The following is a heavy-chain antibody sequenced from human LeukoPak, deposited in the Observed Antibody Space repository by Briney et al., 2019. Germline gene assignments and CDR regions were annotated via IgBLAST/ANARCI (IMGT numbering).Heavy chain of an antibody. CDR1: GYTFTSYY. J-gene: IGHJ4*02. CDR2: INPSGGST. Sequence: ASVKVFCTASGYTFTSYYMHWVRQAPGQGLEWMGIINPSGGSTSYAQKFQGRVTMTRDTSTSTVYMELSSLRSEDTAAYYCARGDYGGNSGLGFDYWGQGTLVTVSS. V-gene: IGHV1-46*01. CDR3: ARGDYGGNSGLGFDY. D-gene: IGHD4-23*01.